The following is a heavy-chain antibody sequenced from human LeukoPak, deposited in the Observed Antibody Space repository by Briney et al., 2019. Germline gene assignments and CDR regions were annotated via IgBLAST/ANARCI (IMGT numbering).Heavy chain of an antibody. V-gene: IGHV3-23*01. D-gene: IGHD5-18*01. CDR1: GFTFSNYA. CDR2: ISGSGSAT. CDR3: AKKHFVETPGARGKYFDY. Sequence: PGGSLRLSCAASGFTFSNYALSWVRQAPGKEPEWVSTISGSGSATFYADSAKGRFTISRDNSRNTLYLQMNGLRAEDTAIYYCAKKHFVETPGARGKYFDYWGQGTLVTVSS. J-gene: IGHJ4*02.